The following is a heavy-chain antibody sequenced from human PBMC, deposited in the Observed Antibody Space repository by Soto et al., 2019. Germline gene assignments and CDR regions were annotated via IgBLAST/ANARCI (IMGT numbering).Heavy chain of an antibody. D-gene: IGHD2-15*01. J-gene: IGHJ4*02. CDR2: IYYSGST. CDR1: GGSINSGGYY. Sequence: SATLSLTCTVSGGSINSGGYYWSWIRQHPGKGLEWIGYIYYSGSTYYNPSLKSRVTISVDTSNNQFSLKLSSVTAADTAVYYCARGYCRGGSCYLFPRLWGQGALFTVSS. V-gene: IGHV4-31*03. CDR3: ARGYCRGGSCYLFPRL.